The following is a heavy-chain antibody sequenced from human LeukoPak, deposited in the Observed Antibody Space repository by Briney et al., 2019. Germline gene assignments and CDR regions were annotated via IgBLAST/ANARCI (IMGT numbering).Heavy chain of an antibody. CDR3: ATSHLYYDFWSGYYDY. V-gene: IGHV4-31*03. CDR1: GGSISSGGYY. D-gene: IGHD3-3*01. CDR2: IYYSGST. Sequence: SETLSLTCTVSGGSISSGGYYWSWIRQHPGKGLEWIGYIYYSGSTYYNPSLKSRVTISVDTSKNQFSLKLSSVTAADTAVYYCATSHLYYDFWSGYYDYWGQGTLVTVSS. J-gene: IGHJ4*02.